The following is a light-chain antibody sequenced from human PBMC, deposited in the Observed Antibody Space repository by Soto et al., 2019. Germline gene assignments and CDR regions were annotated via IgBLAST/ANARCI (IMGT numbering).Light chain of an antibody. CDR2: EVM. Sequence: QSALTQPASASGSPGQSVTISCTGTTSDVGGYNYVSWYQQHPGKAPKLMIYEVMKRPSGVPDRFSGSKSGNTASLTVFGLQAEDEADYYCSSYAGSNNLVFGGGTKLTVL. V-gene: IGLV2-8*01. CDR3: SSYAGSNNLV. CDR1: TSDVGGYNY. J-gene: IGLJ2*01.